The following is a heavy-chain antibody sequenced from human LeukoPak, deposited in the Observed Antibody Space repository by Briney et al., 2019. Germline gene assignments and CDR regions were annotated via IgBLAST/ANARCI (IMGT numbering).Heavy chain of an antibody. CDR2: IRANGGST. CDR1: GFIISDYA. V-gene: IGHV3-64D*06. Sequence: GGSLRLSCSASGFIISDYAMHWVRQAPGKGLEYVSAIRANGGSTYYADSVKGRFTISRDTSKNTLYLQMSSLRAEDTAMYHCVKDLYKGDSASWYFFHYWGQGTLVTVSS. D-gene: IGHD6-13*01. J-gene: IGHJ4*02. CDR3: VKDLYKGDSASWYFFHY.